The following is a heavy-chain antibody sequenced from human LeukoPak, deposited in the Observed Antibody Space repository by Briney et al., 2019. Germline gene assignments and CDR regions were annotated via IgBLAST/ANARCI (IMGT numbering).Heavy chain of an antibody. V-gene: IGHV4-34*01. J-gene: IGHJ4*02. D-gene: IGHD3-22*01. CDR2: INHSGST. CDR3: ARHLPSPYYYDSSGSYLDY. CDR1: GGSFSGYY. Sequence: SETLSLTCAVYGGSFSGYYWSWIRQPPGKGLEWIGEINHSGSTNYNPSLKSRVTISVDTSKNQFSLKLSSVTAADTAVYYCARHLPSPYYYDSSGSYLDYWGQGTLVTVSS.